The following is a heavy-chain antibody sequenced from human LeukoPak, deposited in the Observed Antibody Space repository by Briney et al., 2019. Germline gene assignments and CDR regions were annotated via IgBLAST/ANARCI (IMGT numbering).Heavy chain of an antibody. CDR1: GFTFDDSD. D-gene: IGHD6-19*01. V-gene: IGHV3-43D*03. CDR2: ISWNGGST. Sequence: GGSLRLSCAASGFTFDDSDMHWVRQAPGKGLEWVSLISWNGGSTYYADSVRGRFTISRDNSKNSLYLQMNSLRPEDTALYYCAKGDSGWFIDYWGQGTLVTVSS. CDR3: AKGDSGWFIDY. J-gene: IGHJ4*02.